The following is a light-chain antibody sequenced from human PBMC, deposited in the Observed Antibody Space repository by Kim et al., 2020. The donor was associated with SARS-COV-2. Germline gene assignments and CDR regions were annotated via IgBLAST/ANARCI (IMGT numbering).Light chain of an antibody. J-gene: IGKJ2*01. V-gene: IGKV2-28*01. CDR2: SSS. CDR1: QSLLHSDGYNY. Sequence: EIVMTQSPLSLPVTPGEPASISCRSSQSLLHSDGYNYLDWYVQKPGQSPRLLIYSSSSRASGVPDRFSGSGSGTDFTLKISRVEAEDVVVYYCMQALHTPFTFCPGTKLEIK. CDR3: MQALHTPFT.